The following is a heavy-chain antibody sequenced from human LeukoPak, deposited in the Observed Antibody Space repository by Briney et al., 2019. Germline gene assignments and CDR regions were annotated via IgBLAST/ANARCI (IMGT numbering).Heavy chain of an antibody. CDR2: IYSGGST. V-gene: IGHV3-53*01. CDR3: AREEIVVVPAAKSSYYGMDV. Sequence: GGSLRLSCAASGFTVSSNYMSWVRQAPGKGLEWVSVIYSGGSTYYADSVKGRFTISRDNSKNTLYLQMNSLRAEDTAVYYCAREEIVVVPAAKSSYYGMDVWGQGTTVTVSS. CDR1: GFTVSSNY. J-gene: IGHJ6*02. D-gene: IGHD2-2*01.